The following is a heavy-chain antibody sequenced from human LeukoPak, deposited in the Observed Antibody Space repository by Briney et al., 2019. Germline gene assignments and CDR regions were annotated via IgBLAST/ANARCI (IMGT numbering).Heavy chain of an antibody. D-gene: IGHD2-2*01. CDR1: GFTFSSYG. Sequence: GGSLRLSCAASGFTFSSYGMHWVRQAPGKGLEWVAVIWYDGSNKYYADSVKGRFTISRDNSKNTLYLQMNSLRADDTAVYYCAKTPAAYFYYGMDVWGQGTTVTVSS. J-gene: IGHJ6*02. V-gene: IGHV3-33*06. CDR2: IWYDGSNK. CDR3: AKTPAAYFYYGMDV.